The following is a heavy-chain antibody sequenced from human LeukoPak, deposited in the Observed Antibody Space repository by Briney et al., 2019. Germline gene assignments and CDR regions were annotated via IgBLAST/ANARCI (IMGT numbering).Heavy chain of an antibody. V-gene: IGHV5-51*07. CDR1: GYSFTSYW. Sequence: GESLTISRKGSGYSFTSYWIGWVHQMPGKGLEWMGTIYAGDYDTRYSPSFQGQLTISADKSISTAYLQWSSLKASDTAMYYCARHPSYCSGGSCFSDYWGQGTLVTVSS. CDR2: IYAGDYDT. CDR3: ARHPSYCSGGSCFSDY. J-gene: IGHJ4*02. D-gene: IGHD2-15*01.